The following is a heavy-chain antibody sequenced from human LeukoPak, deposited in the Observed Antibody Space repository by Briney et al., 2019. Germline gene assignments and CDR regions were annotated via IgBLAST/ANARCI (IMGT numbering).Heavy chain of an antibody. V-gene: IGHV3-48*04. J-gene: IGHJ4*02. Sequence: GGSLRLSCAASGFTFSSYSMNWVRQAPGKGLEWVSYISSSSSTIYYADSVKGRFTISRGNAKNSLYLQMNSLRAEDTAVYYCARDGRYCSGGSCYSLSPDYWGQGTLVTVSS. CDR2: ISSSSSTI. CDR3: ARDGRYCSGGSCYSLSPDY. CDR1: GFTFSSYS. D-gene: IGHD2-15*01.